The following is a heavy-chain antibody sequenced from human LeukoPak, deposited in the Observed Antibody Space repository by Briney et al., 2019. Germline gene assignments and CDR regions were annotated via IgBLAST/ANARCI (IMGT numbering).Heavy chain of an antibody. CDR3: ARFAVHRRITVAGQFGLDY. D-gene: IGHD6-19*01. J-gene: IGHJ4*02. CDR1: GFTFSSYA. CDR2: ISGSDGST. V-gene: IGHV3-23*01. Sequence: PGGSLRLSCAASGFTFSSYAMSWVRQAPGKGLEWVSGISGSDGSTYYADSVKGRFTISRDNSRNTLYLQMNSLRAEDTAVYYCARFAVHRRITVAGQFGLDYWGQGTLVSLSS.